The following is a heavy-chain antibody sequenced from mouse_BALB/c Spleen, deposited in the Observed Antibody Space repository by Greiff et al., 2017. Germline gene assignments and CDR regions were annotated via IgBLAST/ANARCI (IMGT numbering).Heavy chain of an antibody. CDR2: ISSGSSTI. CDR1: GFTFSSFG. D-gene: IGHD4-1*01. J-gene: IGHJ2*01. V-gene: IGHV5-17*02. CDR3: ARLTPTGYFDY. Sequence: EVKLEESGGGLVQPGGSRKLSCAASGFTFSSFGMHWVRQAPEKGLEWVAYISSGSSTIYYADTVKGRFTISRDNPKNTLFLQMTSLRSEDTAMYYCARLTPTGYFDYWGQGTTLTVSS.